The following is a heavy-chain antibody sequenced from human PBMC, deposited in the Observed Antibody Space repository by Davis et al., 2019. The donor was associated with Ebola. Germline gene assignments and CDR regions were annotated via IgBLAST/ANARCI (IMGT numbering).Heavy chain of an antibody. V-gene: IGHV3-30*18. Sequence: PGGSLRLSCAASGFTFSSYGMHWVRQAPGKGLEWVAVISYDGSNKYYADSVKGRFTISRDNSKNTLYLQMNSLRAEDTAVYYCAKDSPVLGAFDIWGQGTMVTVSS. D-gene: IGHD4/OR15-4a*01. CDR1: GFTFSSYG. CDR3: AKDSPVLGAFDI. J-gene: IGHJ3*02. CDR2: ISYDGSNK.